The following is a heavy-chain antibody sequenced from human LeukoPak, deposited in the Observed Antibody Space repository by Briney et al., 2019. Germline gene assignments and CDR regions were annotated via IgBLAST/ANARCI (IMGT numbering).Heavy chain of an antibody. Sequence: PSETLSLTCTVSGGSISSSSYYWGWIRQPPGKGLEWIGNVYYSGSTNYNPSLKSRVTISVDTSNNQFTLKLTSVTAADTAVYYCARRGSGSSYFDYWGQGTLVTVSS. CDR2: VYYSGST. D-gene: IGHD3-10*01. J-gene: IGHJ4*02. V-gene: IGHV4-61*05. CDR1: GGSISSSSYY. CDR3: ARRGSGSSYFDY.